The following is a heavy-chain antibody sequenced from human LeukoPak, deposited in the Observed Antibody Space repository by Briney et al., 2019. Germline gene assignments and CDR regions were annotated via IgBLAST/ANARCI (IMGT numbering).Heavy chain of an antibody. CDR2: ISSSSSTI. V-gene: IGHV3-48*01. CDR1: GFTFSSYS. J-gene: IGHJ4*02. Sequence: GGSLRLSCAASGFTFSSYSMKWVRQAPGKGLEWVSYISSSSSTIYYADSVKGRFTISRDNAKNSLYLQMNSLRAEDTAVYYCARGEYCSGGSCYTVYWGQGTLVTVSS. D-gene: IGHD2-15*01. CDR3: ARGEYCSGGSCYTVY.